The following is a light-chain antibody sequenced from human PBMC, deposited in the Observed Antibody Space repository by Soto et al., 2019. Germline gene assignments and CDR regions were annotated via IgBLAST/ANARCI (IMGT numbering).Light chain of an antibody. J-gene: IGLJ1*01. CDR1: TSDVGSYNF. Sequence: QSALTQPASVSGSPGQSITISCTGTTSDVGSYNFVSWYQQHPGKAPKLMISEVSNRPSGVSNRFSGSKSGNTASLTISGLQPEDEADYFCSSYTTTNTLYVFGTGTKLTVL. CDR3: SSYTTTNTLYV. V-gene: IGLV2-14*01. CDR2: EVS.